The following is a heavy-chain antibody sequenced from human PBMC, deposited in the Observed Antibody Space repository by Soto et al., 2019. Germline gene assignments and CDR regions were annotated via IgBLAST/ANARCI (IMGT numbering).Heavy chain of an antibody. Sequence: GGSLRLSCAASGFTFSSSGMHWVRQAPGKGLEWVAIIWYDGSKKYYADSVKGRFTISRDNSKNTVYLQMNSLRAEDTAVYYCVRRHVSATGIDWFDPWGQGTLVTVS. CDR1: GFTFSSSG. J-gene: IGHJ5*02. CDR2: IWYDGSKK. D-gene: IGHD6-13*01. V-gene: IGHV3-33*01. CDR3: VRRHVSATGIDWFDP.